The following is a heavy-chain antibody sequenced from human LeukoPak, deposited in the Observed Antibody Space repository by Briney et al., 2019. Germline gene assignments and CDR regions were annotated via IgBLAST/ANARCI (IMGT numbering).Heavy chain of an antibody. V-gene: IGHV1-58*02. CDR2: IVVGSGNT. J-gene: IGHJ4*02. CDR3: AADLRFGELALDY. Sequence: TSVKVSCKASGFTFTGSAMQWVRQARGRRLEWIGWIVVGSGNTNYAEKFQERVTITRDMSTSTAYMELSSLRSEDTAVYYCAADLRFGELALDYWGQGTLVTVSS. D-gene: IGHD3-10*01. CDR1: GFTFTGSA.